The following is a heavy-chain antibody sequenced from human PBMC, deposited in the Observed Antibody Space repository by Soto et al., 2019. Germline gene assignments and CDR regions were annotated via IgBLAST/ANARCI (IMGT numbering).Heavy chain of an antibody. D-gene: IGHD3-10*01. Sequence: GGSLRLSCAASGFTFDDYAMHWVRQAPGKGLEWVSHISWNSGSIGYADSVKGRFTISRDNAKNSLYLQMNSLRAEDTALYYCAKAYGSGPGYYYYMDVWGKGTTVTVSS. CDR1: GFTFDDYA. J-gene: IGHJ6*03. CDR2: ISWNSGSI. V-gene: IGHV3-9*01. CDR3: AKAYGSGPGYYYYMDV.